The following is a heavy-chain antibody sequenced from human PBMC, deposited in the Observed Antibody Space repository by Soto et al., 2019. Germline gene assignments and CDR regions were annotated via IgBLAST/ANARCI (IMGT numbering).Heavy chain of an antibody. CDR1: GGTFSSYA. D-gene: IGHD2-15*01. V-gene: IGHV1-69*13. J-gene: IGHJ4*02. Sequence: SVKVSCKASGGTFSSYAISWLRQSPGQGLEWMGGIIPIFGTANYAQKFQGRVTITADESTSTAYMELSSLRSEDTAVYYSARDRYCSGGSCYSANYWGQGTLVTVSS. CDR2: IIPIFGTA. CDR3: ARDRYCSGGSCYSANY.